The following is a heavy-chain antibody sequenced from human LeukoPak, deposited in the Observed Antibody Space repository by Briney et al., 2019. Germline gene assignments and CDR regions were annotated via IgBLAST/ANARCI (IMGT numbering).Heavy chain of an antibody. J-gene: IGHJ4*02. D-gene: IGHD3-22*01. CDR1: GYTFTSYA. V-gene: IGHV1-18*01. CDR2: INTYNADA. CDR3: ARYHSISGHYYFDY. Sequence: GASVKVSCKASGYTFTSYAISWVRQAPGQGLEWLGWINTYNADAKYPQKLQGRVTLTTDTSTSTAYMELWSLRSDDTAVYYCARYHSISGHYYFDYWGQGTLVTVSS.